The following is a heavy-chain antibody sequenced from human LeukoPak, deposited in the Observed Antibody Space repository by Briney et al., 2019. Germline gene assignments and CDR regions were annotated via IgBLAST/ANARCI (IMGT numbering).Heavy chain of an antibody. V-gene: IGHV5-51*01. D-gene: IGHD6-13*01. CDR2: IYPGDSDT. CDR3: ARLDAAAGPSDY. CDR1: GCSFTSYW. Sequence: GGALQISCKGSGCSFTSYWIGWVRQMPGKGLEWMGIIYPGDSDTRYSPSFQGQVTIPADKSISTAYLQWSSLKASDTAMYYCARLDAAAGPSDYWGQGTLVTVSS. J-gene: IGHJ4*02.